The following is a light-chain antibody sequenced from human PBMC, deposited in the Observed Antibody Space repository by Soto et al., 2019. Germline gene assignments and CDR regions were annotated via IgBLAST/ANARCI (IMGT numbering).Light chain of an antibody. CDR3: QTYYRVPLT. CDR1: QSISDK. Sequence: EIVMTQSPVTLSVSPGERVTLSCRASQSISDKSAWYQQKPGQAPRLLMFGASTRATGIPARFSGSGSGTDFTLTITGLQSEDFAVYYCQTYYRVPLTFGGGTKVELK. CDR2: GAS. J-gene: IGKJ4*01. V-gene: IGKV3-15*01.